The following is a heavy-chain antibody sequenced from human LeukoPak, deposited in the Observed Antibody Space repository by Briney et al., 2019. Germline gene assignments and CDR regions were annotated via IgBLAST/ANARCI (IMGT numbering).Heavy chain of an antibody. Sequence: GGSLRLSCAASGFTFDDYGMSWVRQAPGKGLEWVSGINWNGGSTGYAGSVKGRFTISRDNAKNSLYLQMNSLRAEDTALYYCARDATAGSSGWYIDAFDIWGQGTMVTVSS. J-gene: IGHJ3*02. CDR3: ARDATAGSSGWYIDAFDI. CDR2: INWNGGST. D-gene: IGHD6-19*01. CDR1: GFTFDDYG. V-gene: IGHV3-20*04.